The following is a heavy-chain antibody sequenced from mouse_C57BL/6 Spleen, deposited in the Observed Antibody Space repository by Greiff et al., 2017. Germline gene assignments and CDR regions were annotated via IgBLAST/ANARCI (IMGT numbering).Heavy chain of an antibody. V-gene: IGHV1-69*01. CDR1: GYTFTSYW. J-gene: IGHJ3*01. CDR2: IDPSDSYT. D-gene: IGHD2-2*01. CDR3: ARGYGYDGFAY. Sequence: QVQLQQPGAELVMPGASVKLSCKASGYTFTSYWMHWVKQRPGQGLEWIGEIDPSDSYTNYNQKFKGKSTLTVDKSSSTAYMQLSSLTSEDSAVYYCARGYGYDGFAYWGQGTLVTVSA.